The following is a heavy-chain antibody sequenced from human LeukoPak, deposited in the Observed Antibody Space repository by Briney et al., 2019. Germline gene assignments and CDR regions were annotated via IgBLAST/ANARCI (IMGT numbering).Heavy chain of an antibody. D-gene: IGHD1-26*01. Sequence: ASVKVSCKASGYTFTSYDINWVRQATGQGLEWMGWMNPNSGNTSYAQKFQGRVTMTRNTSISTAYMELSSLRSEDTAVYYCARGPPWDYYCYYGMDGWGQGTTVTVSS. CDR3: ARGPPWDYYCYYGMDG. CDR2: MNPNSGNT. J-gene: IGHJ6*02. CDR1: GYTFTSYD. V-gene: IGHV1-8*01.